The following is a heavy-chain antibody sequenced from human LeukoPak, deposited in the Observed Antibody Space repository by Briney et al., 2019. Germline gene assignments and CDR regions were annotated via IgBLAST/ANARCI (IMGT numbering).Heavy chain of an antibody. Sequence: SETLSLTCTVSGCSISSSSYYWGWIRQPPGKGLEWIASIDYSGGIYHNPSLKSRVTISVDTSKNQLSLKFSSVTAADTAVYYCARRGGSGSRGYYYFEYGGEGTLVTVSS. CDR3: ARRGGSGSRGYYYFEY. CDR1: GCSISSSSYY. CDR2: IDYSGGI. J-gene: IGHJ4*02. D-gene: IGHD3-10*01. V-gene: IGHV4-39*01.